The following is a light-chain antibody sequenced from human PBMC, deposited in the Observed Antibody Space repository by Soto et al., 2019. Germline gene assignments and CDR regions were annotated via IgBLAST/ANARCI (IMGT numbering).Light chain of an antibody. V-gene: IGKV3-20*01. Sequence: EIVLTQSPGTLSLSPGERVILSCRASQSVSSSYVAWYQQKPGQAPRLLIYAASSRSTGIPDRFRGSGSGTDFTLTLSRLEPEDCAVYYCLQYGSSPRPFGQGTMVEIK. CDR2: AAS. J-gene: IGKJ1*01. CDR3: LQYGSSPRP. CDR1: QSVSSSY.